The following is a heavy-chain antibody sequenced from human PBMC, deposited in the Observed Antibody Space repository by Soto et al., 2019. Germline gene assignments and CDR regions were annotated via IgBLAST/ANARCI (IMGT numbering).Heavy chain of an antibody. CDR2: ISGSGGST. J-gene: IGHJ6*02. CDR3: AKGFGELLSVYYGMDV. V-gene: IGHV3-23*01. Sequence: QAGGSLRLSCAASGFTFSSYAMSWVRQAPGKGLEWVSAISGSGGSTYYADSVKGRFTISRDNSKNTLYLQMNSLRAEDTAVYYCAKGFGELLSVYYGMDVWGQGTTVTVSS. CDR1: GFTFSSYA. D-gene: IGHD3-10*01.